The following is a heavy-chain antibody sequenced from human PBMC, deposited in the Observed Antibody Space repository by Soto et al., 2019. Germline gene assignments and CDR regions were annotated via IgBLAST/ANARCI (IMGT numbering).Heavy chain of an antibody. V-gene: IGHV3-30*18. Sequence: GGSLRLSCAASGFTFSSYAMHWVRQAPGKGLEWVAVLASDGNNKYYADSVKGRFTISRDNSKNTLYLQMNSLRAEDTAVYYCAKAYGSGWAYFDYWGQGTLVTVSS. CDR1: GFTFSSYA. CDR2: LASDGNNK. D-gene: IGHD6-19*01. CDR3: AKAYGSGWAYFDY. J-gene: IGHJ4*02.